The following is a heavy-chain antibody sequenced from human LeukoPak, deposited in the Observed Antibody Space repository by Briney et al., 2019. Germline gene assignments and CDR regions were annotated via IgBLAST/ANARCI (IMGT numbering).Heavy chain of an antibody. J-gene: IGHJ4*02. V-gene: IGHV3-74*01. Sequence: SGGSLRLSCVASGFTFSSYWMHWVRQAPRKGLVWVSRISGDGRNINYADSVRGRFTISRDNAKNTLYLQMNSLRAEDTAVYYCAKIDLRFLEWFAFDYWGQGTLVTVSS. D-gene: IGHD3-3*01. CDR3: AKIDLRFLEWFAFDY. CDR1: GFTFSSYW. CDR2: ISGDGRNI.